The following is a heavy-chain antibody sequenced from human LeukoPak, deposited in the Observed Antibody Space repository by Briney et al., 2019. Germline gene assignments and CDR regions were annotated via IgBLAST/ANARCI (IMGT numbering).Heavy chain of an antibody. CDR2: INPSGCST. J-gene: IGHJ3*02. CDR3: AREYSSSSNDAFDI. Sequence: ASVKVSCKASGYTFTSYYMHGVRQAPGQGLEWMGIINPSGCSTSYAQKFQGRVIMTRDMSTSTVYMELSSLRAEHTAVYYWAREYSSSSNDAFDIWGQGTMVTVSS. V-gene: IGHV1-46*01. CDR1: GYTFTSYY. D-gene: IGHD6-6*01.